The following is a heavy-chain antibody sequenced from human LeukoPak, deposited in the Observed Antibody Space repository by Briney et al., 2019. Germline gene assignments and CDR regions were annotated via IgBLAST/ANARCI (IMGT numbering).Heavy chain of an antibody. CDR1: GGSIGSSSYY. V-gene: IGHV4-39*07. J-gene: IGHJ6*02. D-gene: IGHD3-22*01. CDR3: ARVRYYDSSGPGQYYYYYGMDV. Sequence: SETLSLTCTVSGGSIGSSSYYWGWIRQPPGKGLEWIGSIYYSGSTYYNPSLKSRVTISVDTSKNQFSLKLSSVTAADTAVYYCARVRYYDSSGPGQYYYYYGMDVWGQGTTVTVSS. CDR2: IYYSGST.